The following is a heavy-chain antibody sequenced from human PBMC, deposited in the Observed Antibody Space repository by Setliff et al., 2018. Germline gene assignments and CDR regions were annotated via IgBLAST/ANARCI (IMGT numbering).Heavy chain of an antibody. CDR2: INPNDGYT. V-gene: IGHV1-46*01. Sequence: GASVKVSCKSSGHSLTSNHFHWGRQAPGKGLEWMGTINPNDGYTIYAPAFQGRVAMTTDTSTGTAYMELSGLTSADTAIYYCIVNMVRPVTGLDSWGPGTLV. D-gene: IGHD2-15*01. CDR1: GHSLTSNH. CDR3: IVNMVRPVTGLDS. J-gene: IGHJ4*02.